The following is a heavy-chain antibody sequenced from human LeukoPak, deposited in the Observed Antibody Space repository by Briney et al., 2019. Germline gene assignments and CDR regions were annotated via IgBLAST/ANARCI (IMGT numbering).Heavy chain of an antibody. D-gene: IGHD6-13*01. CDR2: SSYDGSNT. V-gene: IGHV3-30*18. Sequence: GGSLRLSCAASRFSFRSYDMHWVRQAPGKGLEWLAVSSYDGSNTYYTDSVKGRFTISRDNSKNTLYLQMDSLRPEDTAVYYCAKDGQLGGSSWFTLYFDYWGQGTLVTVSS. CDR1: RFSFRSYD. J-gene: IGHJ4*02. CDR3: AKDGQLGGSSWFTLYFDY.